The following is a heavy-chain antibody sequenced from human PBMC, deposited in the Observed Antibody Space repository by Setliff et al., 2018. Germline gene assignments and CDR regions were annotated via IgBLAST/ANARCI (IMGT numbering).Heavy chain of an antibody. V-gene: IGHV4-38-2*02. D-gene: IGHD3-22*01. CDR3: ARGHYYDSSGYYFSRPDDY. CDR2: IYHSGST. CDR1: GYSISSGYS. J-gene: IGHJ4*02. Sequence: SETLSLTCTVSGYSISSGYSWSWIRQPPGKGLEWIGYIYHSGSTYYNPSLKSRVTISVDRSKNQFSLKLSSVTAADTAVYYCARGHYYDSSGYYFSRPDDYWGQGTLVTV.